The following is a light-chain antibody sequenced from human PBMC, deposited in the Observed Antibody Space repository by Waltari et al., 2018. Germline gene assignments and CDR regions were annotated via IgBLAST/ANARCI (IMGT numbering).Light chain of an antibody. CDR2: KAS. Sequence: DIQITQSPSTLSASVVDRVTITCRASQTISSWFAWYHQKPGKAPKLLIYKASTLESGVPSRFSGSGSGTEFTLTISSLQPDDFATYYCQQYNSYSITFGQGTRLEIK. CDR3: QQYNSYSIT. V-gene: IGKV1-5*03. J-gene: IGKJ5*01. CDR1: QTISSW.